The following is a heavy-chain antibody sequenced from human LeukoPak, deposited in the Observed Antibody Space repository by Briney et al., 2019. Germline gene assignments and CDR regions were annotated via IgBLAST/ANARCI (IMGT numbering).Heavy chain of an antibody. CDR1: GFTFSSYA. V-gene: IGHV3-23*01. D-gene: IGHD6-6*01. CDR2: ISGSGGST. CDR3: TRLHSSSGNI. J-gene: IGHJ3*02. Sequence: GGSLRLSCAASGFTFSSYAMSWVRQAPGKGLEWVSAISGSGGSTYYADSVKGRFTISRDNSKNTLYLQMNSLKTEDTAVYYCTRLHSSSGNIWGQGTMVTVSS.